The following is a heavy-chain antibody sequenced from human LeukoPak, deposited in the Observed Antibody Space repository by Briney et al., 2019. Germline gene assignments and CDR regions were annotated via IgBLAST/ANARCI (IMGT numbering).Heavy chain of an antibody. CDR2: IYTSGST. Sequence: SETLSLTCTVSGGSISSYYWSWIRQPAEKGLEWIGRIYTSGSTNYNPSLKSRVTMSVDTSKNQFSLKLSSVTAADTAVYYCAREVVVPAAILATRPFDYWGQGTLVTVSS. V-gene: IGHV4-4*07. J-gene: IGHJ4*02. D-gene: IGHD2-2*02. CDR3: AREVVVPAAILATRPFDY. CDR1: GGSISSYY.